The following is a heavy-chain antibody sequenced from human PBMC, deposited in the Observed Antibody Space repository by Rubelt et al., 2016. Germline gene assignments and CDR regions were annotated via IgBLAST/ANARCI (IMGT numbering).Heavy chain of an antibody. J-gene: IGHJ4*02. CDR3: ATGQVYFGSEF. V-gene: IGHV4-61*01. D-gene: IGHD3-9*01. CDR2: IYYTGST. Sequence: QLQLQESGPGLVKPSETLSLTCAVSGDSISGRSFYWSWIRQPPGKGLEWIGYIYYTGSTNYNPSLKSRLTISLDTSKSQFSLGLGSVTDADTAVYYCATGQVYFGSEFWGQGTLVAVSS. CDR1: GDSISGRSFY.